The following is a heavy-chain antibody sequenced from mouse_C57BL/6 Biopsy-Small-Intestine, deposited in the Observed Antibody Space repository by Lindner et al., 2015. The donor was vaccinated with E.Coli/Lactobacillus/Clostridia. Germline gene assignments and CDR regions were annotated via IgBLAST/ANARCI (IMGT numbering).Heavy chain of an antibody. CDR2: IYPGDGDT. Sequence: VQLQESGPGLVKPGASVKISCKASGYAFSSSWMNWVKQRPGKGLEWIGRIYPGDGDTNYNGKFKGKATLTADKSSSTAYMQLSSLTSKDSAVYFCASPEGSNYFYYFDYWGQGTTLTVSS. V-gene: IGHV1-82*01. CDR3: ASPEGSNYFYYFDY. CDR1: GYAFSSSW. J-gene: IGHJ2*01. D-gene: IGHD2-5*01.